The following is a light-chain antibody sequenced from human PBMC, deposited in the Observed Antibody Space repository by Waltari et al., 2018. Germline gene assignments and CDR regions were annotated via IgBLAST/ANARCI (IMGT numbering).Light chain of an antibody. Sequence: DIQMTQSPSSLSASVGDRVTITFQASQDINNFLNWYQQKPGKAPKIVIYDASNLETGVPSTFSGGGSETYYTFTITSLQPEDIATYYCEQHDNLPVTFGQGTRLEI. CDR3: EQHDNLPVT. V-gene: IGKV1-33*01. J-gene: IGKJ5*01. CDR2: DAS. CDR1: QDINNF.